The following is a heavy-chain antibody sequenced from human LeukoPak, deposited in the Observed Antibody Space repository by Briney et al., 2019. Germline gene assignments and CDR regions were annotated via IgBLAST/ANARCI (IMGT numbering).Heavy chain of an antibody. CDR3: AKERRTYYYDRSGYYYDDAFDI. CDR2: ISDSSGRI. D-gene: IGHD3-22*01. Sequence: PGGSLRLSCAASGLTFSSYSISWVRQAPGKGLEWVSGISDSSGRIYYADSVKGRFTISRDNSKNTLYLQMNSLRAEDTAVYYCAKERRTYYYDRSGYYYDDAFDIWGQGTKVTVSS. V-gene: IGHV3-23*01. J-gene: IGHJ3*02. CDR1: GLTFSSYS.